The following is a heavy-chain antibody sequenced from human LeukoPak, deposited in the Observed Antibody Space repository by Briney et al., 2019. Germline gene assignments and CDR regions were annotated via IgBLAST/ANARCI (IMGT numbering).Heavy chain of an antibody. CDR3: ARDLGSYDFWSGYPHNWFDP. CDR2: IYYSGST. D-gene: IGHD3-3*01. Sequence: PSETLSLTCTVSGGSISSSSYYWGWIRQPPGKGLEWIGSIYYSGSTYYNPSLKSRVTMSVDTSKNQFSLKLSSVTAADTAVYYCARDLGSYDFWSGYPHNWFDPWGQGTLVTVSS. J-gene: IGHJ5*02. V-gene: IGHV4-39*07. CDR1: GGSISSSSYY.